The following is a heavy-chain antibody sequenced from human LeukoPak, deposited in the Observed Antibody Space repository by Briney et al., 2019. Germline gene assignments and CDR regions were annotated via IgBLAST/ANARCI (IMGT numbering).Heavy chain of an antibody. CDR1: GDSITSSAFY. J-gene: IGHJ4*02. D-gene: IGHD2-2*01. Sequence: PSETLSLTCTVSGDSITSSAFYWGWIRQAPGKGLEWIGEINHSGSTNYNPSLKSRVTISVDTSKNQFSLKPSSVTAADTAVYYCARGEPLYCSSTSCSVGSAGGQGTLVTVSS. CDR3: ARGEPLYCSSTSCSVGSA. CDR2: INHSGST. V-gene: IGHV4-39*07.